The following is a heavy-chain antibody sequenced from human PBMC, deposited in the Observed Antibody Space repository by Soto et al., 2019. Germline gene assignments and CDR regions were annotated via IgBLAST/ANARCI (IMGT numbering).Heavy chain of an antibody. V-gene: IGHV4-61*01. Sequence: QVQLQESGPGLVKPSETLSLTCTVSGGSVSSGSYYWSWIRQPPGKGLEWIGYIYYSGSTNYNPSLKSRVTXXVXTXTNQFSLKLSSVTAADTAVYYCARRRRYYYYSGMDVWGQGTTVTVSS. CDR1: GGSVSSGSYY. CDR3: ARRRRYYYYSGMDV. CDR2: IYYSGST. J-gene: IGHJ6*02.